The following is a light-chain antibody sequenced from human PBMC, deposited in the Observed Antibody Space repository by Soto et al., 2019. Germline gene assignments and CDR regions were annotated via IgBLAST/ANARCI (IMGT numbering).Light chain of an antibody. CDR3: QKNNAAPLT. V-gene: IGKV1-27*01. CDR2: TSS. CDR1: QGIGNY. J-gene: IGKJ4*01. Sequence: EIQMTQSPSSLCAAVGERAAITCLASQGIGNYLAWYQQKPGKVPKLLIYTSSTLQSGVTSRFSGSGSGTDFTLTISNLQPEDVANYYCQKNNAAPLTFGEGTKVDIK.